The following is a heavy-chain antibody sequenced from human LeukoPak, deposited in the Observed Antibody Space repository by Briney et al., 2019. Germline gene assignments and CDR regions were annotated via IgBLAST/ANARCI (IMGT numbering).Heavy chain of an antibody. CDR1: GGSFSGFY. CDR3: TRGSRENYPATDY. D-gene: IGHD1-7*01. Sequence: PSETQSLTCAVFGGSFSGFYWSWIRQSPGKGLEWIGEINHSGSPDYNPSLKSRVTISVDTSKNQFSLKLTSVTAADTAVYYCTRGSRENYPATDYWGQGTLVTVSS. V-gene: IGHV4-34*01. J-gene: IGHJ4*02. CDR2: INHSGSP.